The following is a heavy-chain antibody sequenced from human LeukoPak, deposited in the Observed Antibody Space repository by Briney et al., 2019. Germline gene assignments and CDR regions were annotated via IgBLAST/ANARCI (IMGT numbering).Heavy chain of an antibody. Sequence: SETLSLTCTVSGGSISSSSAYCGWIRQPPGKGLEWIGSIYYSKNTYYNPSLKSRVTISADTSKNQFSLTLGSVSATDTAVYYCVRPRGFSYGYFDYWGQGTLVTVAS. J-gene: IGHJ4*02. CDR1: GGSISSSSAY. D-gene: IGHD5-18*01. V-gene: IGHV4-39*01. CDR2: IYYSKNT. CDR3: VRPRGFSYGYFDY.